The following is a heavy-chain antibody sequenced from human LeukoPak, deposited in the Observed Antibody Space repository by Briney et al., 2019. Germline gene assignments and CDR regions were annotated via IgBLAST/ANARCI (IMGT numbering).Heavy chain of an antibody. D-gene: IGHD3-3*01. CDR2: ISSSGSTI. J-gene: IGHJ5*02. CDR1: GFTFSSYE. Sequence: PGGSLRLSCAASGFTFSSYEMNWVRQAPGKGLEWVSYISSSGSTIYYADSVKGRFTISRDNAKNSLYLQMNSLRAEDTAVYYCARVEADFCLDSWGQGTLVTVSS. V-gene: IGHV3-48*03. CDR3: ARVEADFCLDS.